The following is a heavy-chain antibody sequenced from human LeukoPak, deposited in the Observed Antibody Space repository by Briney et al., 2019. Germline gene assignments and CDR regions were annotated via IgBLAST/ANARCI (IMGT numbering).Heavy chain of an antibody. CDR3: ARDQGRVAHYYYYGMDV. Sequence: SETLSLTCTVSGGSISGDHWSWIRQPAGKGLEWIGRIYTSSGTTNYNPSLKSRVTMSADTSTTTVYMELSSLRSEDTAVYYCARDQGRVAHYYYYGMDVWGQGTTVTVS. V-gene: IGHV4-4*07. D-gene: IGHD2-15*01. CDR2: IYTSSGTT. CDR1: GGSISGDH. J-gene: IGHJ6*02.